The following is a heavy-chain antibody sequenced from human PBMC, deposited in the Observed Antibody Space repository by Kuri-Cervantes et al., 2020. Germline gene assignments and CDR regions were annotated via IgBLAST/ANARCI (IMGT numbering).Heavy chain of an antibody. Sequence: ASVQVSCKTSGYPFTSYYMHWVRQAPGQGLEWMGIISPSGGSTSYEQKYLGRGIMARDTSLSTAYMQLSRLRSDDKAVDYCSGGMGSGDWGHYYMDVWGKGTTVTVSS. CDR2: ISPSGGST. J-gene: IGHJ6*03. CDR1: GYPFTSYY. CDR3: SGGMGSGDWGHYYMDV. V-gene: IGHV1-46*03. D-gene: IGHD2-21*01.